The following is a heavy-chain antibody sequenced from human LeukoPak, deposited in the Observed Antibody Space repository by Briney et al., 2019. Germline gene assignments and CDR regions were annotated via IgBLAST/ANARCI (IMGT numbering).Heavy chain of an antibody. V-gene: IGHV3-9*01. CDR3: ARSQGRRYFDL. CDR1: GFTFDDYA. J-gene: IGHJ2*01. Sequence: GGSLRLSCAASGFTFDDYAMHWVRQAPGKGLEWVSGISWNSGSIGYADSVKGRFTISRDNAKNSLYLQMNSLRAEDTAVYHCARSQGRRYFDLWGRGTLVTVSS. CDR2: ISWNSGSI.